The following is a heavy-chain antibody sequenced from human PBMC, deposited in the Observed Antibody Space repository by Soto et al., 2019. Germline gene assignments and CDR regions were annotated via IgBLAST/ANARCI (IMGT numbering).Heavy chain of an antibody. J-gene: IGHJ4*02. CDR3: ARVVDAYNPIDY. V-gene: IGHV3-74*01. CDR1: GFTFSFYW. D-gene: IGHD1-1*01. Sequence: EVQLVESGGGLVQPGGSLRLSCAASGFTFSFYWMHWVRQAPGKGLVWVSRINSDGSSTRYADSVKGRFTISRDNAKNTLFLQMNSLRTEDTAVYYCARVVDAYNPIDYWGQGTLVTVSS. CDR2: INSDGSST.